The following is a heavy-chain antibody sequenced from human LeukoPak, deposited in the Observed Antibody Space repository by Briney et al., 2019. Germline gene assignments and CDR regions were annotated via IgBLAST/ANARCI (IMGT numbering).Heavy chain of an antibody. CDR1: GFTFSDYY. V-gene: IGHV3-11*01. CDR2: ISSSGSTI. CDR3: ARVLKPSSSWYNYYYGMDV. Sequence: GGSLRLSCAASGFTFSDYYMSWIRQAPGRGLEWVSYISSSGSTIYYADSVKGRFTISRDNAKNSQYLQMNSLRAEDTAVYYCARVLKPSSSWYNYYYGMDVWGQGTTVTASS. D-gene: IGHD6-13*01. J-gene: IGHJ6*02.